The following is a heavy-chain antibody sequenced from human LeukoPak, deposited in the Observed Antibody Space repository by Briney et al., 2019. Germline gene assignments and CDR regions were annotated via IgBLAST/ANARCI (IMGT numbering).Heavy chain of an antibody. J-gene: IGHJ5*02. CDR3: ARDDCSSISCYHNWFDP. V-gene: IGHV3-23*01. Sequence: GGSLRLSCAASGFTFSSSGMGWVRQAPGKGLEWVSAISASGSSTYYADSVKGRFTISRDNAKNSLYLQMNSLRAEDTAVYYCARDDCSSISCYHNWFDPWGQGTLVTVSS. D-gene: IGHD2-2*01. CDR2: ISASGSST. CDR1: GFTFSSSG.